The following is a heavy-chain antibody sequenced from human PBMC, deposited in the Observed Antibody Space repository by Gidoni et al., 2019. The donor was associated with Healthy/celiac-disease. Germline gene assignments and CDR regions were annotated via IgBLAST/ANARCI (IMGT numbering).Heavy chain of an antibody. J-gene: IGHJ6*02. V-gene: IGHV3-30-3*01. CDR3: ARENYDILTGIYYYYYGMDV. Sequence: QVQLVESGGGVVQPGRSLRLSCAASGFTFSSYAMHWVRQAPGKGLEGVAVISYDGSNKYYADSVKGRFTISRDNSKNTLYLQMNSLRAEDTAVYYCARENYDILTGIYYYYYGMDVWGQGTTVTVSS. D-gene: IGHD3-9*01. CDR2: ISYDGSNK. CDR1: GFTFSSYA.